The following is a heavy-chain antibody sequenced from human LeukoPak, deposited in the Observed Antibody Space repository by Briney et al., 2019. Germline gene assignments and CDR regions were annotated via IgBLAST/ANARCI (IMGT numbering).Heavy chain of an antibody. CDR2: INPNSGGT. CDR3: GRALKGYYDSSGYYYYMDV. D-gene: IGHD3-22*01. CDR1: GFTFTGYY. J-gene: IGHJ6*03. V-gene: IGHV1-2*02. Sequence: ASVKVSCKASGFTFTGYYMHWVRQAPGQGLEWMGWINPNSGGTNHAQKFQGRVTMTRDTSISTAYMELSRLRSDDTAVYYCGRALKGYYDSSGYYYYMDVWGKGTTVTVSS.